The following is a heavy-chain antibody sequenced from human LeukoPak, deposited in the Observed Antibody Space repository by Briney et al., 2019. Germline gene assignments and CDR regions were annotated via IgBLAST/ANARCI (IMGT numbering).Heavy chain of an antibody. V-gene: IGHV4-34*01. J-gene: IGHJ4*02. Sequence: KPSETLSLTCAVYGGSFSGYSWNWIRQPPVKGLEWIGEINHSGGTNYNPSPKSRVTISVDTSKKQFSLKLSSVTAADTAVYYCARGVDYYGVWGQGTLVTVSS. CDR1: GGSFSGYS. CDR3: ARGVDYYGV. CDR2: INHSGGT. D-gene: IGHD3-10*01.